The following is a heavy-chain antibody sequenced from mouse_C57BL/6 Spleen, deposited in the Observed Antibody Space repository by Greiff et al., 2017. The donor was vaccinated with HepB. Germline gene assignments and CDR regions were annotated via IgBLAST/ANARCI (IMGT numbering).Heavy chain of an antibody. D-gene: IGHD1-1*01. V-gene: IGHV7-3*01. J-gene: IGHJ1*03. CDR2: IRNKANGYTT. CDR3: ARSLYYGSNFYWYFDV. CDR1: GFTFTDYY. Sequence: EVHLVESGGGLVQPGGSLSLSCAASGFTFTDYYMSWVRQPPGKALEWLGFIRNKANGYTTEYSASVKGRFTISRDNSQSILYLQMNALRAEDSATYYCARSLYYGSNFYWYFDVWGTGTTVTVSS.